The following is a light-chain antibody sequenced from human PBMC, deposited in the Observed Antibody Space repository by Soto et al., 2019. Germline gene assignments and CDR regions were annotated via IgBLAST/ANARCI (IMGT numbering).Light chain of an antibody. CDR3: AAWDDSLKAML. CDR2: SNA. J-gene: IGLJ3*02. Sequence: QSVLTQPPSASGTPGQTVTISCSGSGSNIGENAVNWYQHLPGTAPQLLIYSNAVRPSGVPHRFSGSKSGTAGSLAISGLQSEDEAHYYCAAWDDSLKAMLFGGGTKLTVL. V-gene: IGLV1-44*01. CDR1: GSNIGENA.